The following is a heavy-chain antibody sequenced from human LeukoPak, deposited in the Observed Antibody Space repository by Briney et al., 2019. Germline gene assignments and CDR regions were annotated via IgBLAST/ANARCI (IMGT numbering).Heavy chain of an antibody. J-gene: IGHJ4*02. Sequence: PGGSLRLSCAASGFTFSDYYMSWVRQAPGKGLEWVAVISYDGSNKYYADSVKGRFTISRDNSKNTLYLQMNSLRAEDTAVYYCARSGSYYELPDYWGQGTLVTVSS. V-gene: IGHV3-30*03. CDR3: ARSGSYYELPDY. CDR2: ISYDGSNK. D-gene: IGHD1-26*01. CDR1: GFTFSDYY.